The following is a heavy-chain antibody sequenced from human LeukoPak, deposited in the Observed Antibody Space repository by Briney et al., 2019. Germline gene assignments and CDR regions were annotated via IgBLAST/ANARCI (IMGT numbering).Heavy chain of an antibody. CDR1: GGSISSYY. J-gene: IGHJ3*02. Sequence: SETLSLTCTVSGGSISSYYWSWIRQPPGKGLEWIGYIYYSGSTNYNPSLKSRVTISVDTSKNQFSLKLSSVTAADTAVYYCARDRGGYPAAGQPLDIWGQGTMVTVSS. CDR2: IYYSGST. D-gene: IGHD1-26*01. CDR3: ARDRGGYPAAGQPLDI. V-gene: IGHV4-59*01.